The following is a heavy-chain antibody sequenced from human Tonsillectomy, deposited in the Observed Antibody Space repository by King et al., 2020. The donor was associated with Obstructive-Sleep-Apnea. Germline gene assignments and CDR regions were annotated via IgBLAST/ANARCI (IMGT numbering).Heavy chain of an antibody. J-gene: IGHJ4*02. CDR2: IYYSWST. V-gene: IGHV4-59*01. CDR3: ARDLGYSYGIDY. D-gene: IGHD5-18*01. CDR1: GDSISTYY. Sequence: LQLQESGPGLVKPSETLSLTCTVSGDSISTYYWSWIRQPPGKGLEWIGYIYYSWSTTYNASLKSRFTISVYTSKNQFSLKLRSVTAADTAVYYCARDLGYSYGIDYWGQGTLVTVSS.